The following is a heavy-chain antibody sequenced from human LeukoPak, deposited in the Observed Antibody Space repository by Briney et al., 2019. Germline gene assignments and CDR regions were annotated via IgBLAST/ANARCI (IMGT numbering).Heavy chain of an antibody. CDR3: ARGRYYYDSRRFDY. CDR1: GGSFSGYY. J-gene: IGHJ4*02. D-gene: IGHD3-22*01. CDR2: INHSGST. Sequence: SETLSLTCAVYGGSFSGYYWSWIRRPPGKGLEWIGEINHSGSTNYNPSLKSRVTISVDTSKNQFSLKLSSVTAADTAVYYCARGRYYYDSRRFDYWGQGTLVTVSS. V-gene: IGHV4-34*01.